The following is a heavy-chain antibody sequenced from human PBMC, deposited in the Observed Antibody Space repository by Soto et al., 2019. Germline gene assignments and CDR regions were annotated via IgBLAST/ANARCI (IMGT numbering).Heavy chain of an antibody. CDR2: IYYSGST. CDR3: ARYSVVVVVAAIDGFDI. V-gene: IGHV4-31*03. Sequence: TSETLSLTCTVSGGSISSGGHYWSWIRQHPGKGPEWIGHIYYSGSTHYNPSLKSRVTISVDTSKNQFSLKLSSVTAADTAVYYCARYSVVVVVAAIDGFDIWGQGTMVTVSS. J-gene: IGHJ3*02. D-gene: IGHD2-21*02. CDR1: GGSISSGGHY.